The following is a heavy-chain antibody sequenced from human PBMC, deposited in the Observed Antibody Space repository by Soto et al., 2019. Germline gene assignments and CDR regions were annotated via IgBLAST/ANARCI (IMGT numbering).Heavy chain of an antibody. J-gene: IGHJ5*01. CDR1: GYTFTSYH. Sequence: QVQLVQSGAEVKKPGASVKVSCKTSGYTFTSYHISWVRQAPGQGLEWRGWISAYNTHTNYSQKFQGRVNMTPDTSPSTAYVELRRLRSDDTAVYYWAIDTTPTDSWGQGTLITV. CDR2: ISAYNTHT. V-gene: IGHV1-18*01. D-gene: IGHD1-1*01. CDR3: AIDTTPTDS.